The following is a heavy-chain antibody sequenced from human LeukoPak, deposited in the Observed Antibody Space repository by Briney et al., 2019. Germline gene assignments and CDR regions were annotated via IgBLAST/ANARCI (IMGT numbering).Heavy chain of an antibody. Sequence: ASVKVSCKTSGYTFTGYYVNWVRQAPGQGLEWMGLINPSGTSTIYAEKFQGRIIMTRDMSTTTDYMELSSLRSDDTAVYYCARDNSIGGRGWWFDPWGQGTLVTVSS. J-gene: IGHJ5*02. CDR3: ARDNSIGGRGWWFDP. V-gene: IGHV1-46*01. D-gene: IGHD4-23*01. CDR2: INPSGTST. CDR1: GYTFTGYY.